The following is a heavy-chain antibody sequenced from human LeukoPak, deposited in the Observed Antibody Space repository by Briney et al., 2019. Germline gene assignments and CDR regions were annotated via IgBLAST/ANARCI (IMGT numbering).Heavy chain of an antibody. V-gene: IGHV3-30*02. CDR2: IRYDGSNK. J-gene: IGHJ4*02. CDR1: GLTFSSYG. D-gene: IGHD6-13*01. CDR3: AKDSRYSSSWYDLSYFDY. Sequence: GGSLRLSCAASGLTFSSYGMHWVRQAPGKGLEWVAFIRYDGSNKYYADSVEGRFTISRDNSKNTLFLQMNSLRAEDTAVYYCAKDSRYSSSWYDLSYFDYWGQGTLVTVSS.